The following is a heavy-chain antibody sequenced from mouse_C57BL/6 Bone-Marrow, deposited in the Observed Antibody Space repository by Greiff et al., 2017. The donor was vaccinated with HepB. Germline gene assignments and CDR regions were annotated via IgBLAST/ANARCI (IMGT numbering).Heavy chain of an antibody. D-gene: IGHD2-12*01. J-gene: IGHJ2*01. CDR1: GFNIKDDY. V-gene: IGHV14-4*01. Sequence: EVKLQQSGAELVRPGASVKLSCTASGFNIKDDYMHWVKQRPEQGLEWIGWIDPENGDTEYASKFQGKATITADTSSNTAYLQLSSLTSEDTAVYYCTSYYSDLWYFDYWGQGTTLTVSS. CDR2: IDPENGDT. CDR3: TSYYSDLWYFDY.